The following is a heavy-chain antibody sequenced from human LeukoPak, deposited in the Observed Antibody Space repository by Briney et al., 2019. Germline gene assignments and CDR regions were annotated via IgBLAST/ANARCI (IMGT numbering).Heavy chain of an antibody. CDR1: RYTFSGYY. D-gene: IGHD6-19*01. CDR2: IDPNSGGT. V-gene: IGHV1-2*02. J-gene: IGHJ6*03. Sequence: GASVKVSCEASRYTFSGYYIHWVRQAPGQGLEWMGWIDPNSGGTNYAQKFQGRVTMTREKSISTAYMELSRLRSDDTAVYHCARDGWYKSYMDVWGKGTTVIVSS. CDR3: ARDGWYKSYMDV.